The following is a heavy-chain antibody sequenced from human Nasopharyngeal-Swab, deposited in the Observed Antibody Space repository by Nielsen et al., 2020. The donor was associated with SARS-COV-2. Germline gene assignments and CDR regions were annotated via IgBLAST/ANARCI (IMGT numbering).Heavy chain of an antibody. CDR1: GYTFTSYG. D-gene: IGHD1-26*01. CDR3: ASRDPRRVGADRGYYYYGMDV. J-gene: IGHJ6*02. CDR2: ISAYNGNT. Sequence: ASVKVSCKASGYTFTSYGISWVRQAPGQGLEWMGWISAYNGNTNYAQKIQGRVTMTTDTSTSTAYMELRSLRSDDTAVYYCASRDPRRVGADRGYYYYGMDVWGQGTTVTVSS. V-gene: IGHV1-18*04.